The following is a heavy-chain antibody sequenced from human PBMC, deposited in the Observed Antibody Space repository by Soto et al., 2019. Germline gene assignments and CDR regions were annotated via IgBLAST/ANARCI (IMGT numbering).Heavy chain of an antibody. CDR1: GFTFSSYA. CDR2: ISGSGGST. Sequence: GGSLRLSCAASGFTFSSYAMSWVRQAPGKGLEGVSAISGSGGSTYYADSVKGRFPISRDNSKNTLYLQMNSLRAEDTAVYYCAKVKGDGYKIDAFDIWGQGTMVTVSS. CDR3: AKVKGDGYKIDAFDI. J-gene: IGHJ3*02. D-gene: IGHD5-12*01. V-gene: IGHV3-23*01.